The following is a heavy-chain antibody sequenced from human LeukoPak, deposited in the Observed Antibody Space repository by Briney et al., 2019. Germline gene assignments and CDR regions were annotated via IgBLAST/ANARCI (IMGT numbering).Heavy chain of an antibody. V-gene: IGHV1-69*04. Sequence: SVKVSCKASGGTFSNYAISWVRQAPGQGLEWMGRIIPILGITNYAEKFQGRVTFTADKSTNTAYMELRSLTSDDTAVYFCARVGAYCTSTSCLDYWGQGTLVTVSS. CDR3: ARVGAYCTSTSCLDY. D-gene: IGHD2-2*01. CDR2: IIPILGIT. CDR1: GGTFSNYA. J-gene: IGHJ4*02.